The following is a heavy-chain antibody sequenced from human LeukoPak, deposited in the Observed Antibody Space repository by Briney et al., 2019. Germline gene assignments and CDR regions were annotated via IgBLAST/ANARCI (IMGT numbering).Heavy chain of an antibody. V-gene: IGHV3-48*03. CDR2: ISSSGSKI. CDR1: GFTFSGYE. CDR3: ARVFGGAVADY. J-gene: IGHJ4*02. D-gene: IGHD6-19*01. Sequence: PGGSLRLSCAASGFTFSGYEMNWVRQAPGKGLEWVSYISSSGSKIYYADSVKGRFTISRDNAKNPLDLQMNSLRAEDTAVYYCARVFGGAVADYWGQGTLVTVSS.